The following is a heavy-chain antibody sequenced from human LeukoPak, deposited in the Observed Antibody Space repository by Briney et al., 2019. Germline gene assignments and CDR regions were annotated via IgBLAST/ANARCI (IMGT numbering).Heavy chain of an antibody. D-gene: IGHD1-1*01. J-gene: IGHJ5*01. Sequence: GGSLRLSCAASGFTFSSYAMSWVRQAPGKGLEWVSTIGGSGDNTYYADSVKGRFTIPRDNSKNALYLRMNSLRAEDTAVYYCAKSINYWFDSWGQGTLVTVSS. CDR2: IGGSGDNT. CDR3: AKSINYWFDS. CDR1: GFTFSSYA. V-gene: IGHV3-23*01.